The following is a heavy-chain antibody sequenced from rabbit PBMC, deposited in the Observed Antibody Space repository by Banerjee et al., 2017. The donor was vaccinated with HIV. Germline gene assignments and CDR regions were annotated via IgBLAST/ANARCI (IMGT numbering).Heavy chain of an antibody. D-gene: IGHD6-1*01. V-gene: IGHV1S40*01. CDR2: LSTSSVST. CDR3: ARDFFSASL. J-gene: IGHJ4*01. Sequence: QSLEESGGDLVKPGASLTLTCTASGFSDSSSYYMCWVRQAPGKGLEWIGCLSTSSVSTRYANWAKGRFTISKTSSTTVTLQMTSLTAADTATYFCARDFFSASLWGQGTLVTVS. CDR1: GFSDSSSYY.